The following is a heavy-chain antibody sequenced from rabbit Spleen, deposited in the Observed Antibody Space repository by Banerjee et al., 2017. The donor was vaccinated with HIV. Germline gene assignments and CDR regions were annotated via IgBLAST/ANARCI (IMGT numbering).Heavy chain of an antibody. J-gene: IGHJ4*01. CDR2: INAITGRA. CDR3: ARGSAAMTMVITGFYFSL. D-gene: IGHD2-1*01. Sequence: QEQLVESGGGLVQPEGSLTLTCKASGFDFSDKAVMCWVRQAPGKGLQWIACINAITGRAVYATWAKGRFTFSKTSSTTVTLQMTSLTAADTATYFCARGSAAMTMVITGFYFSLWGPGTLVTVS. CDR1: GFDFSDKAV. V-gene: IGHV1S45*01.